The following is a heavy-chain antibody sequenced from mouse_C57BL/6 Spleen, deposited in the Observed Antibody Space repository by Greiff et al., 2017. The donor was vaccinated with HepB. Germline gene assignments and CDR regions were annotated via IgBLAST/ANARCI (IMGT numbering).Heavy chain of an antibody. V-gene: IGHV1-22*01. CDR1: GYTFTDYN. CDR3: ARHYYGSSGGFDY. D-gene: IGHD1-1*01. Sequence: EVQLQQSGPELVKPGASVKMSCKASGYTFTDYNMHWVKQSHGKSLEWIGYINPNNGGTSYNQKFKGKATLTVNKSSSTAYMELRSLTSEDSAVYNCARHYYGSSGGFDYWGQGTTLTVSS. J-gene: IGHJ2*01. CDR2: INPNNGGT.